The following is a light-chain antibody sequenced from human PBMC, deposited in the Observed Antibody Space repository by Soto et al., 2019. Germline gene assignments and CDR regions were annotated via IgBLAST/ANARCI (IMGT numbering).Light chain of an antibody. J-gene: IGLJ2*01. CDR1: SSDVGGYNY. CDR3: SSFAGNNNLV. V-gene: IGLV2-8*01. CDR2: EVS. Sequence: QSALTQPPSASGSPGQSVTISCTGTSSDVGGYNYVSWYQQHPGKAPKLMISEVSQRPSGVPDRFSGSKSGNTASLTVSGLKAEDEADYYCSSFAGNNNLVFGGGTKLTVL.